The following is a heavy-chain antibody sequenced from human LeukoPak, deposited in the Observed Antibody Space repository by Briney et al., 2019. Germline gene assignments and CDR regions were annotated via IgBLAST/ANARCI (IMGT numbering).Heavy chain of an antibody. CDR1: GGSFSGYY. V-gene: IGHV4-34*01. J-gene: IGHJ4*02. CDR2: INHSGST. D-gene: IGHD1-26*01. CDR3: ARDRGSYSL. Sequence: SETLSLTCAVYGGSFSGYYWSWIRQPPGKGLEWIGEINHSGSTNYNPSLKSRVTISVDTSKNQFSLKLSSVTAADTAVYYCARDRGSYSLWGQGTLVTVSS.